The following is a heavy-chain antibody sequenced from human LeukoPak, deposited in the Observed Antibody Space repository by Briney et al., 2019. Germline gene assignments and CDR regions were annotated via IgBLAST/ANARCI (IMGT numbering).Heavy chain of an antibody. J-gene: IGHJ4*02. D-gene: IGHD4-17*01. CDR1: GGSISSYY. Sequence: PSETLSLTCTVSGGSISSYYWSWIRQPPGKGLEWIGYIYYSGSTNYNPSLKSRVTISVDTSKNQFSLKLGSVTAADTAVYYCARVGATVTSREFFDYWGQGTLVTVSS. CDR3: ARVGATVTSREFFDY. CDR2: IYYSGST. V-gene: IGHV4-59*01.